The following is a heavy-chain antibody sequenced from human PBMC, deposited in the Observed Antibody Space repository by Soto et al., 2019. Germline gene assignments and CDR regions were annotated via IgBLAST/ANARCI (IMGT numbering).Heavy chain of an antibody. CDR3: DRVTGP. V-gene: IGHV4-30-2*01. J-gene: IGHJ5*02. Sequence: QLQLQESGSGLVKPSQTLSLTCAVSGGAISSGCYSWSWIRQPPGKGLEWIGYIYHSGSTYYNPSHKIGVTISVDRAKNQFSLKLSSVTAADTAVYYCDRVTGPWGQGTLVTVSS. CDR2: IYHSGST. D-gene: IGHD7-27*01. CDR1: GGAISSGCYS.